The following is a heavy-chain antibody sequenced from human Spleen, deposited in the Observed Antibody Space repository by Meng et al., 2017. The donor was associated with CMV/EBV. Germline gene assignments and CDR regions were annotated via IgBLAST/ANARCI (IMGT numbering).Heavy chain of an antibody. CDR2: IKQDGSEK. J-gene: IGHJ4*02. CDR1: GFTFSDHY. Sequence: GGSLRLSCAASGFTFSDHYMDWVRQAPGKGLEWVANIKQDGSEKYFVDSVKGRFTISRDNAKNSLYLQMNSLRAEDTAVYYCARAGYCSSTSCYGEYYFDYWGQGTLVTVSS. CDR3: ARAGYCSSTSCYGEYYFDY. D-gene: IGHD2-2*01. V-gene: IGHV3-7*01.